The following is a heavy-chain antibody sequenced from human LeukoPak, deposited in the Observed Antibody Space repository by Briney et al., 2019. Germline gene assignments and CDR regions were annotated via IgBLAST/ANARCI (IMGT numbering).Heavy chain of an antibody. Sequence: SETLSLTCTVSGGSISSYYWSWIRQPPGKGLEWIGYIYYSGSTNYNPSLKSRVTISVDTSKNQFSLKLSSVTAADTAVYYCASGYGDYLMTLDYWGQGTLVTVSS. CDR3: ASGYGDYLMTLDY. J-gene: IGHJ4*02. CDR1: GGSISSYY. CDR2: IYYSGST. V-gene: IGHV4-59*01. D-gene: IGHD4-17*01.